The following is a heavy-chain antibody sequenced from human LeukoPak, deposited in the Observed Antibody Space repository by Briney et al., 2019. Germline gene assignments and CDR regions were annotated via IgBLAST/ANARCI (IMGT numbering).Heavy chain of an antibody. J-gene: IGHJ4*02. CDR3: ARGNYYDTTDFY. CDR1: GFTFSSYS. D-gene: IGHD3-22*01. CDR2: ISSSSSYI. Sequence: NPGGSLRLSCAAYGFTFSSYSMNWVRQAPGKGLEWVSSISSSSSYIYYADSVKGRFTISRDNAKNSLYLQMNSLRAEDTAVYYCARGNYYDTTDFYWGQGTLVTVSS. V-gene: IGHV3-21*01.